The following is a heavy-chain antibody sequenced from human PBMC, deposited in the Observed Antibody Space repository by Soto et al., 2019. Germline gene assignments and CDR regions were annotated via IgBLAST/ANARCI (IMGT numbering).Heavy chain of an antibody. V-gene: IGHV5-51*01. CDR1: GYSFTSYW. CDR3: ARYSSTSFYYYYGMDV. J-gene: IGHJ6*02. D-gene: IGHD2-2*01. CDR2: IYPGDSDI. Sequence: GESLKISCKGSGYSFTSYWIGWVRQMPGKGLEWMGIIYPGDSDIRYSPSFQGQVTISADKSISTAYLQWSSLKASDTAMYYCARYSSTSFYYYYGMDVWGQGTTVTVSS.